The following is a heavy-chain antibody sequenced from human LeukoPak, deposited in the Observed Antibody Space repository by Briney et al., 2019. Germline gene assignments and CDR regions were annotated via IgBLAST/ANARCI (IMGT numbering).Heavy chain of an antibody. CDR3: AKDPPHYGDYGYFDY. D-gene: IGHD4-17*01. CDR2: ISGSGGST. Sequence: GGSLRLSCAASGFTFSSYAMRWVRQAPGKGLEWVSAISGSGGSTYYADSVKGRFTISRDNSKNTLYLQMNSLRAEDTAVYYCAKDPPHYGDYGYFDYWGQGTLVTVSS. CDR1: GFTFSSYA. J-gene: IGHJ4*02. V-gene: IGHV3-23*01.